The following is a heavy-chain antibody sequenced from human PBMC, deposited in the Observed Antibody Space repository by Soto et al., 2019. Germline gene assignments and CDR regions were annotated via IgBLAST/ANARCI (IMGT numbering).Heavy chain of an antibody. Sequence: HPGGSLRLSCTASGFTFGDYTMSWVRQAPGKGLEWVGFVRSKAYGGTTEYAASVKGRFTVSRDDSESIAYLQMNSLKTEDTAVYYCSGAYCGGDCMGFDFWGQGTLVTVSS. D-gene: IGHD2-21*02. J-gene: IGHJ4*02. CDR3: SGAYCGGDCMGFDF. CDR1: GFTFGDYT. CDR2: VRSKAYGGTT. V-gene: IGHV3-49*04.